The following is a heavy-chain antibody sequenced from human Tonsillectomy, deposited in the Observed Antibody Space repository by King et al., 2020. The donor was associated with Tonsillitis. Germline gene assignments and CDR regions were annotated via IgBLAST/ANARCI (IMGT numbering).Heavy chain of an antibody. D-gene: IGHD3-16*01. V-gene: IGHV3-30*01. J-gene: IGHJ3*02. CDR3: ARARRRGNAFDI. CDR2: ISYDGSKK. Sequence: VQLVESGGGVVQPGRSLRLSCAASGFTFSPYAMHWVRQAPGKGLEWVALISYDGSKKYYADSVKGRFTISRDNSKNTLYLQMNSLRAEDTAVYYCARARRRGNAFDIWGQGTMVIVSS. CDR1: GFTFSPYA.